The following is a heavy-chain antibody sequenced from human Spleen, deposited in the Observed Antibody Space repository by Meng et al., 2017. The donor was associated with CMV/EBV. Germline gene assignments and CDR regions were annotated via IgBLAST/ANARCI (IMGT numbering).Heavy chain of an antibody. J-gene: IGHJ6*02. CDR1: GGSISSYY. Sequence: SETLSLTCTVSGGSISSYYWSWIRQPPGKGLEWIGYIYYSGSTNYNPSRKSRVTISVDTSKNQFSLKLSSVTAADTAVYYCARENSISPGYYYYGMDVWGQGTTVTVSS. CDR2: IYYSGST. CDR3: ARENSISPGYYYYGMDV. D-gene: IGHD6-13*01. V-gene: IGHV4-59*01.